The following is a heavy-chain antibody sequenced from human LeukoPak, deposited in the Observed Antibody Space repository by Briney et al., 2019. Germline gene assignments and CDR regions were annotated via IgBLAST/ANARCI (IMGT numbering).Heavy chain of an antibody. CDR1: GCTFSSYA. V-gene: IGHV3-30-3*01. Sequence: PGGSLRLSCAASGCTFSSYAMHWVRQAPGKGLEWVAVISYDGSNNYYADSVKGRFTISRDNSKNTLYLQMNSLRAEDTAVYYCARTHSSGWYEAYYYYGMDVWGQGTTVTVSS. J-gene: IGHJ6*02. D-gene: IGHD6-19*01. CDR2: ISYDGSNN. CDR3: ARTHSSGWYEAYYYYGMDV.